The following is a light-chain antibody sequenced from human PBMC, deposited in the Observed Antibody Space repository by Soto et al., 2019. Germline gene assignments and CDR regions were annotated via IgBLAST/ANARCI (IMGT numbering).Light chain of an antibody. CDR3: CSYAGSYPWV. J-gene: IGLJ3*02. CDR1: SSDVGGYNY. CDR2: DVS. V-gene: IGLV2-11*01. Sequence: QSVLTQPRSVSGSPGQSVTISCTGTSSDVGGYNYVSWYQQHPGKAPKLMIYDVSKRPSGVPDRFSGSKSGNTASLTISGLQADDEADYYCCSYAGSYPWVFGGGTKLTVL.